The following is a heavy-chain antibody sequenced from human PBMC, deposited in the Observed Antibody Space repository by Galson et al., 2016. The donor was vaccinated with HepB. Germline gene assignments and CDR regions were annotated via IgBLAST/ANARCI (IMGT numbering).Heavy chain of an antibody. J-gene: IGHJ4*02. CDR3: ARDGDPGRLVYLDS. CDR1: AFSFSNYA. V-gene: IGHV3-30-3*01. D-gene: IGHD3-9*01. Sequence: SLRLSCAASAFSFSNYAMHWVRQAPGKGLEWVSAISYDGSNTYYADSVRGRFTISRDNSKSTLYVQMNSLRADDTAVYYCARDGDPGRLVYLDSWGQGTLVTVSS. CDR2: ISYDGSNT.